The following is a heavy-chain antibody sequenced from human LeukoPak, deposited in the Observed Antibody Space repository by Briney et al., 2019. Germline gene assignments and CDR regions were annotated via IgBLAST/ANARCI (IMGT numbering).Heavy chain of an antibody. Sequence: GESLKISCKGSGYSINNYWIAWVRQMPGKGLEWMGIIYPADSDIRYSPSFQGQVTISADKSISTAYLQWNSLRASDTAMYYCARQEYCSGASCYTWFDPWGQGTLVTVSS. CDR1: GYSINNYW. CDR3: ARQEYCSGASCYTWFDP. V-gene: IGHV5-51*01. CDR2: IYPADSDI. D-gene: IGHD2-15*01. J-gene: IGHJ5*02.